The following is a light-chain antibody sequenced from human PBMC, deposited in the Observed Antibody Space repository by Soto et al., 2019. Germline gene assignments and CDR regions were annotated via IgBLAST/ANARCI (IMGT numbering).Light chain of an antibody. CDR1: QSVSSY. CDR3: QQRSNWPAT. Sequence: EIVLTQSPATLSLSPGERATLSCRASQSVSSYLAWYQQKPGQAPRLLIYDASNRATGIPARFSGSGSGTDFTLTISSLEPEDFAVYYCQQRSNWPATFGQGPKVEIK. CDR2: DAS. V-gene: IGKV3-11*01. J-gene: IGKJ1*01.